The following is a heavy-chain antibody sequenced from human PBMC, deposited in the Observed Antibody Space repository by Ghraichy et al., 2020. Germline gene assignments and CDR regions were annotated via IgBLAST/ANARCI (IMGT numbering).Heavy chain of an antibody. D-gene: IGHD6-13*01. Sequence: GGSLRLSCAASGFTFSNYGMHWVRQAPGKGLEWVTVISYDGSNKYYADSVKGRFTISRDNSKNTLYLQMNSLRAEDTAVYYCAKSPIAAAVTYYFDYWGQGTLVTVSS. CDR2: ISYDGSNK. V-gene: IGHV3-30*18. CDR1: GFTFSNYG. J-gene: IGHJ4*02. CDR3: AKSPIAAAVTYYFDY.